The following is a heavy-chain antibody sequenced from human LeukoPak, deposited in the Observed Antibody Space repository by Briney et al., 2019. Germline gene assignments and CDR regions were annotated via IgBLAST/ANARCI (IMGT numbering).Heavy chain of an antibody. D-gene: IGHD3-10*01. CDR1: GFTFSTYW. Sequence: RGSLRLSCVASGFTFSTYWMHWVRQAPGKGLVWVSRVNTDGRSTGYADSVKGRFTISRDNAKNTLYLQMNSLRADDTAVYYCARDSGSGSYSDYWGQGTLVTVSS. J-gene: IGHJ4*02. CDR2: VNTDGRST. V-gene: IGHV3-74*01. CDR3: ARDSGSGSYSDY.